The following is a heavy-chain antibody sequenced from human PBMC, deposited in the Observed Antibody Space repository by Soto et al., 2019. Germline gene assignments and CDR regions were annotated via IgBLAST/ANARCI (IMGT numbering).Heavy chain of an antibody. CDR1: GFTFSSYA. V-gene: IGHV3-23*01. Sequence: EVQLLESGGGLVQPGGSLRLSCAASGFTFSSYAMSWVRQAPGKGLEWVSAISGSGGSTYYADSVKGRFTISRDNSKNTLYLQMNSLRAEDTAVYYCAKYGIAAAGMYNWFDPWGQVTLVTVSS. CDR3: AKYGIAAAGMYNWFDP. CDR2: ISGSGGST. D-gene: IGHD6-13*01. J-gene: IGHJ5*02.